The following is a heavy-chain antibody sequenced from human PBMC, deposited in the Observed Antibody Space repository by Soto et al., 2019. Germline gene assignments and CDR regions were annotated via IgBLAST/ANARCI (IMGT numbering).Heavy chain of an antibody. CDR3: AKDTTGMATSPTFFDY. V-gene: IGHV3-23*01. Sequence: GGSLRLSCAASGFTFSSYSMNWVRQAPGKGLEWVSAISGSGGSTYYADSVKGRFTISRDNSKNTLYLQMNSLRAEDTAVYYCAKDTTGMATSPTFFDYWGQGPLVTVSS. CDR1: GFTFSSYS. D-gene: IGHD5-12*01. J-gene: IGHJ4*02. CDR2: ISGSGGST.